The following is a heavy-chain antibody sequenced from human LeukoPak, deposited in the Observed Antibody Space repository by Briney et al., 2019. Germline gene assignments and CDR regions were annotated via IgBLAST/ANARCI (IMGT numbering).Heavy chain of an antibody. D-gene: IGHD2-21*01. Sequence: SQTLSLTCAISGDSVSSIRAAWNWIRQSPSRGLECLGRTFFRSKWYTDYAVSVKGRITITSDTSKNQFSLHLNSVTPDDTAVYYCARDTPYHGLGFYFDSWGQGTLVTVSS. CDR3: ARDTPYHGLGFYFDS. CDR2: TFFRSKWYT. V-gene: IGHV6-1*01. J-gene: IGHJ4*02. CDR1: GDSVSSIRAA.